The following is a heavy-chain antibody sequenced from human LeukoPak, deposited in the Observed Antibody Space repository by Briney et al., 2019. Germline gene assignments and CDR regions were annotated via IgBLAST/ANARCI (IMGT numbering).Heavy chain of an antibody. CDR2: IYTSGST. V-gene: IGHV4-4*07. Sequence: SETLSLTCTVSGGSISSYYWSWIRQPAEKGLEWIGRIYTSGSTNYNPSLKSRVTMSVDTSKNQFSLRVRSVTAADTAIYYCAGGHSGSSAKILYYYYMDVWGKGTTVTVSS. CDR3: AGGHSGSSAKILYYYYMDV. J-gene: IGHJ6*03. CDR1: GGSISSYY. D-gene: IGHD1-26*01.